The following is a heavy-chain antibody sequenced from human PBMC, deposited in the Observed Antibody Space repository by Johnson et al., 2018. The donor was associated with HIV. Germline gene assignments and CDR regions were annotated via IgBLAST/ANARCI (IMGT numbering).Heavy chain of an antibody. CDR3: ATEYFDI. J-gene: IGHJ3*02. D-gene: IGHD2/OR15-2a*01. CDR2: IRYDGGST. V-gene: IGHV3-30*02. Sequence: QVQLVESGGGEVQPGGSLRLSCAASRFTFNSYDMNWVRQAPGKGLAWVAFIRYDGGSTYYGDSVKGRFTISSDNSKNTLYLQMNSLRTEDTALYYCATEYFDIWGQGTMVTVSS. CDR1: RFTFNSYD.